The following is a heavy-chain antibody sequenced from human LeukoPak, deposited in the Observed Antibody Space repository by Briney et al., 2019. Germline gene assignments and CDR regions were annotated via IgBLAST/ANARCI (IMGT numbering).Heavy chain of an antibody. CDR2: IYPGESDT. CDR3: AKLKEAVAGILVAFDI. D-gene: IGHD6-19*01. Sequence: GESLETSRKGPGYRFTSYCIGWVRQMPGKGLGWMGIIYPGESDTRYSPSFQGQITISADKSISTAYLQWSSLNASDTAMYYFAKLKEAVAGILVAFDIWGQGTMVTVSS. J-gene: IGHJ3*02. CDR1: GYRFTSYC. V-gene: IGHV5-51*01.